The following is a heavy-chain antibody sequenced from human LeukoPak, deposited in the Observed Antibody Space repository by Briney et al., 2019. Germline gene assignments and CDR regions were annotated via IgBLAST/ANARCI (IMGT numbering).Heavy chain of an antibody. D-gene: IGHD4-23*01. CDR2: IYYSGST. Sequence: SETLSLTCTVSGGSISSGGYYWSWIRQPPGKGLEWIGYIYYSGSTNYNPSLKSRVTISVDTSKNQFSLKLSSVTAADTAVYYCARLGYSPETQSGDAFDIWGQGTMVTVSS. CDR1: GGSISSGGYY. J-gene: IGHJ3*02. CDR3: ARLGYSPETQSGDAFDI. V-gene: IGHV4-61*08.